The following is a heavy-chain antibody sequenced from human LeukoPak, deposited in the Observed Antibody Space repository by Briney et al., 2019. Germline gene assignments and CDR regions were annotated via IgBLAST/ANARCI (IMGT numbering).Heavy chain of an antibody. J-gene: IGHJ4*02. D-gene: IGHD1-26*01. CDR1: GGSMNTYF. V-gene: IGHV4-59*08. CDR3: ARHKTGGTYPLDY. CDR2: IHYSGST. Sequence: SQTLSLTCTVSGGSMNTYFWSWIRQPPGKGLEWIGHIHYSGSTTYNPSLKSRITISVDVSKNQFSLKLSSVTAADTAVYYCARHKTGGTYPLDYWGQGTLVTVSS.